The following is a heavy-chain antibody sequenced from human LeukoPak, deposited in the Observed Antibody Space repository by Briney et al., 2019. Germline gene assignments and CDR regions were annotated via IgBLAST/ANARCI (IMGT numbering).Heavy chain of an antibody. CDR2: ISSSSYI. CDR1: GFTFSSYS. Sequence: GGSLRLSCAASGFTFSSYSMNWVRQAPGKGLEWVSFISSSSYIYYADSVKGRFTISRDNAKNSLYLQMNSLRAEDTAVYYCAREGGESHYYYYMDVWGKGTTVTVSS. D-gene: IGHD3-10*01. V-gene: IGHV3-21*01. CDR3: AREGGESHYYYYMDV. J-gene: IGHJ6*03.